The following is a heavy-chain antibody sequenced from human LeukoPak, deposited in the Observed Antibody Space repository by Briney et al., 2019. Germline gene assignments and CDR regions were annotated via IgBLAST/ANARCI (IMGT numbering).Heavy chain of an antibody. CDR1: NDSISPLY. J-gene: IGHJ4*02. Sequence: PSETLSLTCTVSNDSISPLYWGWIRQPPGKGLEFIGYIFYSGTTNFNPSLKSRVTLSVDTSKNQLSLRLNSATAADTAVYYCARGGSASKYFFDSWGQGTLVTVSS. CDR3: ARGGSASKYFFDS. D-gene: IGHD2-21*01. V-gene: IGHV4-59*11. CDR2: IFYSGTT.